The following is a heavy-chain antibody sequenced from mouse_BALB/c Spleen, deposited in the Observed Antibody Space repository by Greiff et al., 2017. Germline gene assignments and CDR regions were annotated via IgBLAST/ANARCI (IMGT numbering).Heavy chain of an antibody. CDR1: GFTFSSYA. D-gene: IGHD2-1*01. CDR3: ARHGGGNYGDY. Sequence: EVKLMESGGGLVKPGGSLKLSCAASGFTFSSYAMSWVRQTPEKRLEWVATISSGGSYTYYPDSVKGRFTISRDNAKNTLYLQMSSLRSEDTAMYYCARHGGGNYGDYWGQGTTLTVSS. CDR2: ISSGGSYT. J-gene: IGHJ2*01. V-gene: IGHV5-9-3*01.